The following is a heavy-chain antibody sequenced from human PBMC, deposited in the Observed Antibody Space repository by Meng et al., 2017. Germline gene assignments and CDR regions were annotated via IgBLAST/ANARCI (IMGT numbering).Heavy chain of an antibody. CDR2: TYWDCDK. Sequence: SGPTLVKPTQTLTLTCTYAGSSLSTSGVGVGWIRQPPGKALEWLALTYWDCDKRYSPSLKSRLTITKNTSKNQVVLTMTNIDPVDTATYSCAHDCLWFGVYYFDYWGQGTLVTVSS. CDR3: AHDCLWFGVYYFDY. V-gene: IGHV2-5*02. J-gene: IGHJ4*02. D-gene: IGHD3-10*01. CDR1: GSSLSTSGVG.